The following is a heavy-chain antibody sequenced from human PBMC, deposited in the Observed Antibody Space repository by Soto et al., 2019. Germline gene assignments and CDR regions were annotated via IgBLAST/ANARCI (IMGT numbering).Heavy chain of an antibody. D-gene: IGHD7-27*01. CDR1: GGSISRYD. V-gene: IGHV4-59*08. Sequence: SGTLSLTCTVSGGSISRYDWSWIRQPPGKGLEWIGYIYYSGSTNYNPSLKSRVTISVDTSKNQFSLKLSSVTAADTAVYYCARRWGPGFDYWGQGTLVTVSS. CDR3: ARRWGPGFDY. J-gene: IGHJ4*02. CDR2: IYYSGST.